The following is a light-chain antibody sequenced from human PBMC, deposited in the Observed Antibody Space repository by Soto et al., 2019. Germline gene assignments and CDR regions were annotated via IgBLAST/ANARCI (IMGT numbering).Light chain of an antibody. Sequence: QSALTQPPSASGSPGQSVTISCAGTSSDVGGYDYVSWYQQHPGKAPKLIIYEVNKRPSGVPDRFSGSKSANTASLTVYGLQAEDEADYYCSSYAGSNNLRMFGGGTKLTVL. CDR2: EVN. J-gene: IGLJ3*02. V-gene: IGLV2-8*01. CDR3: SSYAGSNNLRM. CDR1: SSDVGGYDY.